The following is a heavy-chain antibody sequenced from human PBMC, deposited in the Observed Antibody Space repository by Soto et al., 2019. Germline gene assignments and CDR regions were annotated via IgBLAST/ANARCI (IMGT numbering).Heavy chain of an antibody. J-gene: IGHJ3*02. D-gene: IGHD1-1*01. Sequence: GGSLRLSCAASGFTFSSYSMNWVRQTPGKGLEWISCVGSSGSHIYYADSVKGRLSISRDNANNFLYLQMNSLRAEDTALYYCSTMGMSATALDTFDIWGQGTMVTVSS. CDR1: GFTFSSYS. CDR2: VGSSGSHI. CDR3: STMGMSATALDTFDI. V-gene: IGHV3-21*01.